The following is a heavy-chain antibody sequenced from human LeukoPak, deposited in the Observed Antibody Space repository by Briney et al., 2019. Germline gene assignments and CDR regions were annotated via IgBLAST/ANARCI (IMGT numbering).Heavy chain of an antibody. CDR3: SRGRYYLDA. V-gene: IGHV3-74*01. CDR2: FNSDGRST. D-gene: IGHD4-17*01. J-gene: IGHJ4*02. Sequence: GGSLRLSCAASRFTFSTYWMHWVRHAPGMGLVWVSRFNSDGRSTYYADSVKGRFTISRDNAKNTLYLQMNSLRAEDTAVYYCSRGRYYLDAWGQGTLVTVSS. CDR1: RFTFSTYW.